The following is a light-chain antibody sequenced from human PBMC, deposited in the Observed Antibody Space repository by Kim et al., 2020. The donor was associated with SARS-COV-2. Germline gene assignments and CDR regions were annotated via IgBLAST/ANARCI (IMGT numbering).Light chain of an antibody. J-gene: IGKJ1*01. CDR3: QQCKGAPWT. CDR2: AAS. CDR1: QGISNH. Sequence: DIQMTQSPSSLSASVGDRVTITCRASQGISNHLAWYQQKPGKVPKLLIYAASALRSGVPSRFSGSGSGTDFTLTITSLQPEDVAVYYCQQCKGAPWTFGHGTKVEIK. V-gene: IGKV1-27*01.